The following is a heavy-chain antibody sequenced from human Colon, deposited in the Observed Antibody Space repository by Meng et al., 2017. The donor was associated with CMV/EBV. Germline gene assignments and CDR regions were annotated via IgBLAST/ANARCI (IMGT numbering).Heavy chain of an antibody. CDR1: GYTFTGYY. V-gene: IGHV1-2*02. J-gene: IGHJ5*02. Sequence: ASVKVSCKASGYTFTGYYMHWVRQAPGQGLEWMGWINPNSGGTNYAQKFPGRVTMTRDTSISTAYMELSRLRSDDTAVYYCARVGARVIVVVPAAIPMIWFDPWGQGTLVTVSS. D-gene: IGHD2-2*01. CDR2: INPNSGGT. CDR3: ARVGARVIVVVPAAIPMIWFDP.